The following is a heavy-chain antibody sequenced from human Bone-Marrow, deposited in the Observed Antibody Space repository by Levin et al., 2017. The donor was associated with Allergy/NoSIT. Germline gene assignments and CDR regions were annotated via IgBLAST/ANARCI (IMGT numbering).Heavy chain of an antibody. V-gene: IGHV2-5*02. D-gene: IGHD6-13*01. Sequence: SGPTLVKPTQTLTLTCTFSGFLLSTSGVGVGWIRQPPGKALEWLALIYWDDDKRYSPSLKSRRTITKDTSKNQVVLTMTNMDPVDTATYYCAHSPVGAAAGLLLDYWGQGTLVTVSS. CDR2: IYWDDDK. CDR1: GFLLSTSGVG. CDR3: AHSPVGAAAGLLLDY. J-gene: IGHJ4*02.